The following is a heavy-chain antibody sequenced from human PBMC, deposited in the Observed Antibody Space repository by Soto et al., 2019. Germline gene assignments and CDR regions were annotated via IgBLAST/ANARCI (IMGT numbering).Heavy chain of an antibody. CDR3: AKGDGGYFEH. CDR1: GFSFSNYA. V-gene: IGHV3-23*05. J-gene: IGHJ4*02. Sequence: EVQLLESGGGLVQPGGSLRLSCIASGFSFSNYAMIWVRQAPGKGPEWVSSIEISGRATYYADAVKGWFTISRDDSKNAVYLQMNSMRGEDTAVYFCAKGDGGYFEHGGQGGLVTVSS. D-gene: IGHD3-16*01. CDR2: IEISGRAT.